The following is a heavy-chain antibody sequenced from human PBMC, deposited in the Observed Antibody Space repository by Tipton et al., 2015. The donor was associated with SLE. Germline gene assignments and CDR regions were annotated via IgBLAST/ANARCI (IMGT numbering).Heavy chain of an antibody. CDR1: GVSIGSGYY. CDR3: ARLKSNYYASSGYYGGYYFDS. Sequence: TLSLTCTVSGVSIGSGYYWSWIRQHPGKGLEWIGYIFYSGITYYNPSLKSRMTISVDTSAQQFSLRLSSVTAADTAVYYCARLKSNYYASSGYYGGYYFDSWGQGTLVTVSS. D-gene: IGHD3-22*01. CDR2: IFYSGIT. V-gene: IGHV4-31*03. J-gene: IGHJ4*02.